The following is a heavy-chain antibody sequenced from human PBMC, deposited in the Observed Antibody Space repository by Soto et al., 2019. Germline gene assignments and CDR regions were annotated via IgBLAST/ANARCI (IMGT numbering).Heavy chain of an antibody. CDR2: IRSKANSYAT. D-gene: IGHD3-22*01. V-gene: IGHV3-73*01. Sequence: GGSLRLSCAASGFTFSGSAMHWVRQASGKGLEWVGRIRSKANSYATAYAASVKGRFTISRDDSKNTAYLQMNSLKTEDTAVYYCAREGGSGYYYYYYGMDVWGQGTTVTVSS. CDR3: AREGGSGYYYYYYGMDV. CDR1: GFTFSGSA. J-gene: IGHJ6*02.